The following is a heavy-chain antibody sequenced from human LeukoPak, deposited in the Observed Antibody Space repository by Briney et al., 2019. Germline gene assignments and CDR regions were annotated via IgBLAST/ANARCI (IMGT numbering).Heavy chain of an antibody. Sequence: KPSETLSLTCAVSGGSISSTNWWTWARQPPGKGLEWIGEVDHSGYTNYNPSLKSRVTISVDKSKNHFSLKLSSVTAADTAIYYCARDVWVRGVIISDYWGQGTLVTVSS. CDR2: VDHSGYT. CDR1: GGSISSTNW. J-gene: IGHJ4*02. CDR3: ARDVWVRGVIISDY. D-gene: IGHD3-10*01. V-gene: IGHV4-4*02.